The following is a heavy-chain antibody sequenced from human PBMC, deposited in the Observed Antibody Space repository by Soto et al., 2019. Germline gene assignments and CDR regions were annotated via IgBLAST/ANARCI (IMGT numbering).Heavy chain of an antibody. CDR3: ARDAVLLEWGDYYYYGMDV. J-gene: IGHJ6*02. CDR1: GFTFSSYS. Sequence: GGSLRLSCAASGFTFSSYSMNWVRQAPGKGLEWVSPISSSSSYIYYADSVKGRFTISRDNAKNSLYLQMNSLRAEDTAVYYCARDAVLLEWGDYYYYGMDVWGQGTTVTVSS. CDR2: ISSSSSYI. V-gene: IGHV3-21*01. D-gene: IGHD3-3*01.